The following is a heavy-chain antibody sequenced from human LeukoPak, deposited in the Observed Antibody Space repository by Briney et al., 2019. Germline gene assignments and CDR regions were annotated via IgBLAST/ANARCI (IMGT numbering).Heavy chain of an antibody. V-gene: IGHV4-38-2*02. CDR2: IYHSGGT. CDR1: GYSISSGYY. D-gene: IGHD5-18*01. Sequence: SETLSLTCTVSGYSISSGYYWGWIRQPPGKGLEWIGSIYHSGGTYYNPSLKSRVTISVDTSKNQFSLKLSSVTAADTAVYYCARSAMVWSGTYFDYWGQGTLVTVSS. CDR3: ARSAMVWSGTYFDY. J-gene: IGHJ4*02.